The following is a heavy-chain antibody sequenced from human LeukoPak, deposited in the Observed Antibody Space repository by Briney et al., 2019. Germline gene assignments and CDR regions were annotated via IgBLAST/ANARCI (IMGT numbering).Heavy chain of an antibody. V-gene: IGHV1-2*02. J-gene: IGHJ4*02. CDR1: GYTFTGYY. CDR2: INPNSGGT. CDR3: ARGQQLVRFLDY. Sequence: ASVKVSCKASGYTFTGYYMHWARQAPGQGLEWMGWINPNSGGTNYAQKFQGRVTMTRDTSISTAYMELSRLRSDDTAVYYCARGQQLVRFLDYWGQGTLVTVSS. D-gene: IGHD6-13*01.